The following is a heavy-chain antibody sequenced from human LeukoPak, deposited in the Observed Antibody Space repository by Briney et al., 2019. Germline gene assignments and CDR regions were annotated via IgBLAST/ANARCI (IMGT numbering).Heavy chain of an antibody. CDR1: GYTFTGYY. D-gene: IGHD1-7*01. J-gene: IGHJ4*02. V-gene: IGHV1-2*02. CDR3: ARETGSTRDFDY. Sequence: ASLKVSCTASGYTFTGYYMHWVRQAPGQGLEWMGWINPKRGATNYAQNFQGRVTMTRDASISTAYMELRRLGSDDTAVYYCARETGSTRDFDYWGQGTLVTVSS. CDR2: INPKRGAT.